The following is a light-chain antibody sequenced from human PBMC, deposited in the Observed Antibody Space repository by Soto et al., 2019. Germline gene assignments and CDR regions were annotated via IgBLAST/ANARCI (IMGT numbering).Light chain of an antibody. CDR3: QQYGSSPPT. J-gene: IGKJ1*01. Sequence: EIVLTQSPGTLSLSPGERATLSCRASQRVCSSYLAWYQQKPGQAPRLLIYGASSRATGIPDRFSGSGSGTDFTLTISRLEPEDFAVYYCQQYGSSPPTFGQGTKVEIK. CDR1: QRVCSSY. CDR2: GAS. V-gene: IGKV3-20*01.